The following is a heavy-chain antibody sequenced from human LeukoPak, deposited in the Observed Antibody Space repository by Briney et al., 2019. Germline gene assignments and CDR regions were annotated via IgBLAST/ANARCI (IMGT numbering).Heavy chain of an antibody. D-gene: IGHD3-9*01. CDR3: AKWGDYDVLTGYYVSDY. Sequence: PGGSLRLSCVASGFTFSNYAMSWVRQAPGKGLDWVSAITGSGGNTYYADSVKGRFTISRDNSKNTVFLQMNSLRAEDTAVYYCAKWGDYDVLTGYYVSDYWGQGTLVTVSS. V-gene: IGHV3-23*01. CDR1: GFTFSNYA. CDR2: ITGSGGNT. J-gene: IGHJ4*02.